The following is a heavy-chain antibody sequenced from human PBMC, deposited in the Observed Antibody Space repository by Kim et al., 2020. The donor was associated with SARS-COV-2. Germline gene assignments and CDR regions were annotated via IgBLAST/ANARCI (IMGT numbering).Heavy chain of an antibody. CDR3: ARSIPERDYDFWSGYQQNFYYYGMDV. Sequence: SETLSLTCTVSGGSIGSYYWSWIRQPPGKGLEWIGYIYYSENTNYNPSLRSRVTISVDTSMNQFSLKLSSVTAADTAVYYCARSIPERDYDFWSGYQQNFYYYGMDVWGQGTTVTVSS. CDR2: IYYSENT. CDR1: GGSIGSYY. J-gene: IGHJ6*02. D-gene: IGHD3-3*01. V-gene: IGHV4-59*01.